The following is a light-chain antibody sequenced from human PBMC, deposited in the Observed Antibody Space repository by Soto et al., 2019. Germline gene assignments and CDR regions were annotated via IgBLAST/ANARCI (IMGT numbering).Light chain of an antibody. CDR2: GAT. J-gene: IGKJ3*01. V-gene: IGKV3-20*01. Sequence: EVVLTQSPGTLSLSPGERATLSCRASQGVTTAYLAWYQHKPGQAPRLLIYGATNRANGIPDRFSGSVSGTDFTLTISRLEPEDYAVYSCQQYGHSPPFTFGPGTKVDLK. CDR1: QGVTTAY. CDR3: QQYGHSPPFT.